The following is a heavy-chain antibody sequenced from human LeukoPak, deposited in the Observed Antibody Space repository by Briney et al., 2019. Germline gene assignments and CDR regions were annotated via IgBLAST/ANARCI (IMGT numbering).Heavy chain of an antibody. J-gene: IGHJ4*02. D-gene: IGHD6-13*01. V-gene: IGHV4-4*02. CDR1: SGSISSGNW. Sequence: SETLSLTCAVSSGSISSGNWWSWVRQPPGKGLEWIGSIYHSGSTYYNPSLKSRVTISVDTSKNQFSLKLSSVTAADTAVYYCARREGGMAGYFDYWGQGTLVTVSS. CDR3: ARREGGMAGYFDY. CDR2: IYHSGST.